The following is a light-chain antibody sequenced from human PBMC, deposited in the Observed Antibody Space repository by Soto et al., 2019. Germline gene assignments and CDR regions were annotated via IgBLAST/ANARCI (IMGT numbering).Light chain of an antibody. CDR3: QQYDNLPPVYT. CDR1: QDIENH. J-gene: IGKJ2*01. CDR2: DAS. V-gene: IGKV1-33*01. Sequence: DIQLTQSPSSLSASVGDRVTITCQASQDIENHLNWYQQKPGKAPKLLIYDASNLETGVPSRFSGTGSGTEFTFTISSLQPEDIATYYCQQYDNLPPVYTFGQGTKLEIK.